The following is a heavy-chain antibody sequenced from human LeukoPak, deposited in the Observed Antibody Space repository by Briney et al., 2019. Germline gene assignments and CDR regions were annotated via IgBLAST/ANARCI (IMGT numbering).Heavy chain of an antibody. J-gene: IGHJ5*02. V-gene: IGHV4-39*07. CDR2: IYYSGST. CDR1: GGSISSSSYY. D-gene: IGHD6-13*01. Sequence: PSETLSLTCTVSGGSISSSSYYWGWIRQPPGKGLEWIGSIYYSGSTYYNPSLKSRVTISVDTSKNQFSLKLSSVTAADTAVYYCATGNGYSSSFSSLDPWGQGTLVTVSS. CDR3: ATGNGYSSSFSSLDP.